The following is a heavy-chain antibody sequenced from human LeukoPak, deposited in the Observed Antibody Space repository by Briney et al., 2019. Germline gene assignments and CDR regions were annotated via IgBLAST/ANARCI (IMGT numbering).Heavy chain of an antibody. CDR2: ISYDGSNK. D-gene: IGHD4-23*01. CDR1: GFTFSSYA. Sequence: GESLRLSCAASGFTFSSYAMHWVRQAPGKGLEWVAVISYDGSNKYYADSVKGRFTISRDNSKNTLYLQMDSLRAEDTAVYYCARDPGTVVTLGGFDYWGQGTLVTVSS. CDR3: ARDPGTVVTLGGFDY. J-gene: IGHJ4*02. V-gene: IGHV3-30*04.